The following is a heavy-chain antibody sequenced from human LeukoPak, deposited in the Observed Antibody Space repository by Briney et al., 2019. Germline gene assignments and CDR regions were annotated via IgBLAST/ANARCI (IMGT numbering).Heavy chain of an antibody. CDR2: IYTSGST. J-gene: IGHJ6*03. D-gene: IGHD6-13*01. CDR1: GGSISSYY. CDR3: ARAGVAAAVTNYYYYMDV. Sequence: PETLSLTCTVSGGSISSYYWSWIRQPAGKGLEWIGRIYTSGSTNYNPSLRSRVTMSVDTSKNQFSLKLSSVTAADTAVYYCARAGVAAAVTNYYYYMDVWGKGTPVTVSS. V-gene: IGHV4-4*07.